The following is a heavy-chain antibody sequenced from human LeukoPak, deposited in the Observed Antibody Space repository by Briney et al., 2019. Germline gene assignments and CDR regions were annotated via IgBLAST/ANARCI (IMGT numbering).Heavy chain of an antibody. V-gene: IGHV4-59*01. D-gene: IGHD6-19*01. CDR2: IYYSGST. Sequence: PSETLSLTCTVSGGSISSYCWSWIRQPPGKGLEWIGYIYYSGSTNYNPSLKSRVTISVDTSKNQLSLKLSSVTAADTAVYYCASHPHSSGWYPYYFDYWGQGTLVTVSS. CDR1: GGSISSYC. CDR3: ASHPHSSGWYPYYFDY. J-gene: IGHJ4*02.